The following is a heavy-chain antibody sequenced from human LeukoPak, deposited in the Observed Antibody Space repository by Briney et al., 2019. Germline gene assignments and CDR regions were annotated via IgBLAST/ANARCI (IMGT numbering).Heavy chain of an antibody. V-gene: IGHV1-46*01. Sequence: ASVKVSCKASGYTFTNYYIHWVRQAPGQGLEWMGIISPSGSSTTYAQKFQGRVTMTRDMSTTTVYMELSSLRSEDTAVYYCARGSSRSPRDAFDTWGQGTMVSVSS. J-gene: IGHJ3*02. CDR3: ARGSSRSPRDAFDT. CDR1: GYTFTNYY. CDR2: ISPSGSST.